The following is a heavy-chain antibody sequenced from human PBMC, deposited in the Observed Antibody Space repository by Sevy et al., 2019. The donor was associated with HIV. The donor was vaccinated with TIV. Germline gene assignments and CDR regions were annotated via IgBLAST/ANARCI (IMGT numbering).Heavy chain of an antibody. J-gene: IGHJ4*02. CDR3: ARGDSNWNYDGEDKVFDY. CDR1: GYTFTGYY. D-gene: IGHD1-7*01. Sequence: VSVKVSCKASGYTFTGYYMHWVRQAPGQGLEWMGWINPNSGGTNYAQKFQGRVTMTRDTSISTAYMELSRLRSDDTAVYYCARGDSNWNYDGEDKVFDYWGQGTLVTVSS. CDR2: INPNSGGT. V-gene: IGHV1-2*02.